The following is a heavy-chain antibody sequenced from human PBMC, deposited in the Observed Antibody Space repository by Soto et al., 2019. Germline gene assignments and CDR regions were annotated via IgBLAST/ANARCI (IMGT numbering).Heavy chain of an antibody. Sequence: QVQLVESGGGVVQPGRSLRLSCAASGFTFSSYAMHWVRQAPGKGLEWVAVISYDGSNKYYADSVKGRFTISRDNSKNTLYLQMNSVRAEDTAVYYCARDTYYDILTGSIGYWGQGTLVTVSS. V-gene: IGHV3-30-3*01. J-gene: IGHJ4*02. CDR3: ARDTYYDILTGSIGY. CDR2: ISYDGSNK. CDR1: GFTFSSYA. D-gene: IGHD3-9*01.